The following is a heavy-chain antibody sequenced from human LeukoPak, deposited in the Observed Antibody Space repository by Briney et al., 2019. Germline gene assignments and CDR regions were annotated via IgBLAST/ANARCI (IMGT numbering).Heavy chain of an antibody. D-gene: IGHD3-10*01. J-gene: IGHJ3*02. CDR1: GFIFSSYE. V-gene: IGHV3-48*03. CDR2: ISNSGSTI. Sequence: GTSLSLSCAASGFIFSSYEMNWGRQPPREGLEWVSYISNSGSTIYYEDSLKSRFTISRDNAKNSLYPQKNSLTAEDTAVYYCAREGRYYGSGSHRDGFDIWGQGTMVTVSS. CDR3: AREGRYYGSGSHRDGFDI.